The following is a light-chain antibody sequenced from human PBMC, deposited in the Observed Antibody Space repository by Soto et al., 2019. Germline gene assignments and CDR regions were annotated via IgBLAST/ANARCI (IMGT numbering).Light chain of an antibody. V-gene: IGLV4-69*01. CDR3: QTWGSGTVV. J-gene: IGLJ2*01. Sequence: QSVLTQSPSASASLGASVKLTCTLSSGHSSYAIAWHQQQPEKGPRYLMKLNSDGSHSKGDGIPDRFSGSSSGAERYLTISRLQSEDEADYYCQTWGSGTVVFGGGNKLTV. CDR2: LNSDGSH. CDR1: SGHSSYA.